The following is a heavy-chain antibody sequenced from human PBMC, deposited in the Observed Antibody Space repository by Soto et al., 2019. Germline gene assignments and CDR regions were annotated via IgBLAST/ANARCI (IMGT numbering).Heavy chain of an antibody. CDR3: ARAYCGGDCYSGYFDY. J-gene: IGHJ4*02. V-gene: IGHV4-30-2*01. D-gene: IGHD2-21*02. Sequence: SSETLSLTCAVSGGSISSGGYSWSWTRQPPGKGLEWIGYIYHSGSTYYNPSLKSRVTISVDRSKNQFSLKLSSVTAADTAVYYCARAYCGGDCYSGYFDYWGQGTLVTVSS. CDR2: IYHSGST. CDR1: GGSISSGGYS.